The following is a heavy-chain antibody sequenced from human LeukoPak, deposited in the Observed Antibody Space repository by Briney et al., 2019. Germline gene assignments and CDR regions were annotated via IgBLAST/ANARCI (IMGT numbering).Heavy chain of an antibody. CDR2: ISYDGIYK. CDR1: GFTFSDYT. J-gene: IGHJ4*02. CDR3: AAEYCGGGSCYSGHSGHDY. Sequence: PGGSLRLSCAASGFTFSDYTMHWVRQAPGKGLDWLAVISYDGIYKFYADSAKGRLTISRDSSRNTVHLQMHSLRAEDTAVYYCAAEYCGGGSCYSGHSGHDYWGQGTLVTVSS. D-gene: IGHD2-15*01. V-gene: IGHV3-30*04.